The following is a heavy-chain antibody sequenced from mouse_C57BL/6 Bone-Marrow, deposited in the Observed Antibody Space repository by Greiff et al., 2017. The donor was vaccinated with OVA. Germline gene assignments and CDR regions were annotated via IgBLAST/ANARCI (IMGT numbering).Heavy chain of an antibody. Sequence: DVMLVESGGGLVKPGGSLKLSCAASGFTFSDYGMHWVRQAPEKGLEWVAYISSGSSTIYYADTVKGRFPISRDNAKNTLFLQMTSLRSEDTAMYYCARWDYDYWGQGTTLTVSS. V-gene: IGHV5-17*01. CDR1: GFTFSDYG. D-gene: IGHD2-4*01. J-gene: IGHJ2*01. CDR3: ARWDYDY. CDR2: ISSGSSTI.